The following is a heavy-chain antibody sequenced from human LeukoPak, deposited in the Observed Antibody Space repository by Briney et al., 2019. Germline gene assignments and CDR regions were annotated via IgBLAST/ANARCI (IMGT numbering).Heavy chain of an antibody. CDR3: ARRAVAENYFDY. CDR1: GGSITSYY. V-gene: IGHV4-59*08. J-gene: IGHJ4*02. Sequence: SETLSLTCTVSGGSITSYYWSWIRQPPGKGLEWIGYIYSSGSATYNPSLRSRVTISVDTSKSQFSLRLTSVTAADTAVYYCARRAVAENYFDYWGQGTLVTDSS. CDR2: IYSSGSA. D-gene: IGHD6-19*01.